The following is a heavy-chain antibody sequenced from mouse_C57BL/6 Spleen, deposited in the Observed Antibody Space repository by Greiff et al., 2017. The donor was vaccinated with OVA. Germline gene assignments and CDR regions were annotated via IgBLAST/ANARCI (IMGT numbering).Heavy chain of an antibody. J-gene: IGHJ2*01. D-gene: IGHD1-1*01. CDR1: GYAFSSSW. CDR3: ARSEAITTVAAFDY. V-gene: IGHV1-82*01. Sequence: VQLQQSGPELVKPGASVKISCKASGYAFSSSWMNWVKQRPGKGLEWIGRIYPGDGDTNYNGKFKGKATLTADKSSSTAYMQLSSLTSEDSAVYVCARSEAITTVAAFDYWGQGTTLTVSS. CDR2: IYPGDGDT.